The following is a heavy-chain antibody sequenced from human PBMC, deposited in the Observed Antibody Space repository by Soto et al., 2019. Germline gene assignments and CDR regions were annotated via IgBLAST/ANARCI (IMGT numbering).Heavy chain of an antibody. D-gene: IGHD6-13*01. CDR2: ISGSGGST. CDR3: AYSSTPFDY. V-gene: IGHV3-23*01. J-gene: IGHJ4*02. CDR1: GFTFSSYA. Sequence: EVQLLESGGGLVQPGGSLRLSCAASGFTFSSYAMSWVRQAPGKGLEWVSAISGSGGSTYYADSVKGRFTISRDNSKNTPYLQMNSLSAEDTAVYYWAYSSTPFDYWGQGTLVTFSS.